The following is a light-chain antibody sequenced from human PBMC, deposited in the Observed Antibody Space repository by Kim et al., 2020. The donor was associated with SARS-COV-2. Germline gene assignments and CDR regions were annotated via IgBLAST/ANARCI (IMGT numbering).Light chain of an antibody. J-gene: IGLJ2*01. CDR2: QDS. V-gene: IGLV3-1*01. Sequence: SYELTQPPSVSVSPGQTASFTCSGDKLGDKYACWYRQKPGQSPALLIYQDSQRPSGIPERFSGSRSGNTATLTISGTQTMDEADYYCQAWDSNTVVFGGG. CDR1: KLGDKY. CDR3: QAWDSNTVV.